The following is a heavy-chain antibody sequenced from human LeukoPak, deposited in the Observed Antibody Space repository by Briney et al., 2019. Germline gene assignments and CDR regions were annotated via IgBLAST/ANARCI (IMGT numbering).Heavy chain of an antibody. CDR3: ASDGRITMVRGVRDAFDI. J-gene: IGHJ3*02. CDR1: GYTFTSYD. D-gene: IGHD3-10*01. Sequence: ASVKVSCKASGYTFTSYDINWVRQATGQGLEWMGWMNPNSGNTGYAQKFQGRVTMTRNTSISTAYMELSSLRSEDTAVYYCASDGRITMVRGVRDAFDIWGQGTMVTVSS. V-gene: IGHV1-8*01. CDR2: MNPNSGNT.